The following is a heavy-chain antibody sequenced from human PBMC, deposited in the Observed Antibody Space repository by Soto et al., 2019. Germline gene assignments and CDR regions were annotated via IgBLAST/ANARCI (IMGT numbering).Heavy chain of an antibody. D-gene: IGHD1-7*01. CDR3: TRNRWELRRDWFDL. Sequence: PGGSLRLSCAASGFTFSSYSMNWVRQAPGKGLEWISYISRGNNNINYADSVKGRFTISRDNARNSLYLHMNSLRDEDTAVYYCTRNRWELRRDWFDLWGQGALVTVSS. CDR2: ISRGNNNI. CDR1: GFTFSSYS. V-gene: IGHV3-48*02. J-gene: IGHJ5*02.